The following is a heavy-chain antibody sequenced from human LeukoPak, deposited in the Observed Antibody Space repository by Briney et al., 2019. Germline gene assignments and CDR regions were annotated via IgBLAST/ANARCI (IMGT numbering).Heavy chain of an antibody. V-gene: IGHV3-11*06. J-gene: IGHJ6*02. Sequence: GGSLRHSCAASGFTFSDYYMSWIRQAPGKGLEWVSYISSSSSYTNYADSVKGRFTISRDNAKNSLYLQMNSLRAEDTAVYYCARDPRDSNHYGTYYYYGMDVWGQGTTVTVSS. CDR3: ARDPRDSNHYGTYYYYGMDV. D-gene: IGHD4-11*01. CDR2: ISSSSSYT. CDR1: GFTFSDYY.